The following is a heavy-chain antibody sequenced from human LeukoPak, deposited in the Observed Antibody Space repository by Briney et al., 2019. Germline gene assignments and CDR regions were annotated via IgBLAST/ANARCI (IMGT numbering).Heavy chain of an antibody. CDR3: ARGATVTASDAFDI. J-gene: IGHJ3*02. D-gene: IGHD4-17*01. CDR2: INPNSGGT. Sequence: GASVKVSCKTSGYTFTAFFLHWVRQAPGQGLEWMGWINPNSGGTNYAQKFQGRVTVTRDTSISTAYMELSGLRSDDTAVYYCARGATVTASDAFDIWGQGTMVTVSS. V-gene: IGHV1-2*02. CDR1: GYTFTAFF.